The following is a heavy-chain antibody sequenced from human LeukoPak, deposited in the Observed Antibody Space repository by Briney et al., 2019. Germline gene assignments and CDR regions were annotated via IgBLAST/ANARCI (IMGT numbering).Heavy chain of an antibody. CDR2: IYYSGST. Sequence: KTSETLSLTCTVSGGSISSTHYYWGWIRQPPGKGLEWIGSIYYSGSTYYNPSLKSRVTISVDTSKNQFSLRLSSVTAADTAVYYCARLDSLYFYYMDVWGKGTTVTVSS. CDR1: GGSISSTHYY. CDR3: ARLDSLYFYYMDV. J-gene: IGHJ6*03. V-gene: IGHV4-39*01. D-gene: IGHD3-9*01.